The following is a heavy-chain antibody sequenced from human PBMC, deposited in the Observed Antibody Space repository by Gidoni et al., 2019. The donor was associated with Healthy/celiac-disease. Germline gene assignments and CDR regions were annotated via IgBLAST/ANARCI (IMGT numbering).Heavy chain of an antibody. J-gene: IGHJ4*02. CDR2: INPSCGST. Sequence: QVQLVQSGAEVKKPGASVKVSCTASGYTFTSYYMHWVRQAPGQGLEWMGIINPSCGSTSYAQKFQGRVTMTRDTSTSTVYMELSSLRSEDTAVYYCAKGVVSPKYYFDYWGQGTLVTVSS. V-gene: IGHV1-46*01. CDR1: GYTFTSYY. D-gene: IGHD2-15*01. CDR3: AKGVVSPKYYFDY.